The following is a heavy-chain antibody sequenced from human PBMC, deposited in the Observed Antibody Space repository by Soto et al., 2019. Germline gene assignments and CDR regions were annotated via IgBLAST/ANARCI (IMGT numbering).Heavy chain of an antibody. Sequence: QLQLQESGPGLVKPSETLSLTCTVSGGSITSSTSYWGWIRQPPGKGLEWIANMYSGGSTYYNPSLKSRVTISVDRSKNQFSLKLSSVTAADTAEYYCGYQDYRSNRYYFAFWGQGTLVTVPA. J-gene: IGHJ4*02. V-gene: IGHV4-39*01. CDR1: GGSITSSTSY. CDR2: MYSGGST. CDR3: GYQDYRSNRYYFAF. D-gene: IGHD4-4*01.